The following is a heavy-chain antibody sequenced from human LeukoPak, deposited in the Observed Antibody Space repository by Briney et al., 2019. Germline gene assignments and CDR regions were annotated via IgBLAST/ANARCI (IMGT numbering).Heavy chain of an antibody. CDR3: ARVLSDSSGYYRTGYGFDY. J-gene: IGHJ4*02. CDR2: INTNTRNP. D-gene: IGHD3-22*01. V-gene: IGHV7-4-1*02. CDR1: GYTFTSYA. Sequence: GASVKVSCKVSGYTFTSYAMNWVRQAPGQGLQRMGWINTNTRNPTYAQGFTGRFVFSLDTSVSTAYLQISSLKAEDTAVYYCARVLSDSSGYYRTGYGFDYWGQGTLVTVSS.